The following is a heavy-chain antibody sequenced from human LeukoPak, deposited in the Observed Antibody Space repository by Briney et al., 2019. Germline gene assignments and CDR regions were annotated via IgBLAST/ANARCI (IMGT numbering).Heavy chain of an antibody. CDR2: ISNSGTTV. CDR1: GFTFSSFG. V-gene: IGHV3-48*03. Sequence: GGSLRLSCAASGFTFSSFGLNWVRQAPGKGLEWISYISNSGTTVYYADSVRGRFTFSRDNAKNSLYLQMNSLRAGDTAVYYCARDLVSGAYTFDVWGQGTMVTVSS. CDR3: ARDLVSGAYTFDV. J-gene: IGHJ3*01. D-gene: IGHD3-16*01.